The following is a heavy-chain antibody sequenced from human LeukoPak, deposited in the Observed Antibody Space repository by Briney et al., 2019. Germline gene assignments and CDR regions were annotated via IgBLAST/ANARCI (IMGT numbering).Heavy chain of an antibody. D-gene: IGHD3-9*01. Sequence: ASVKVSCKASGYTFTSYYMHWVRQAPGQGLEWMGIINPSGGSTSYAQKFQGRVTMTRDTSTSTVYMELSRLRSEDTAVYCCARPDYDIVTSYLAHLMIWGQGTMVTVSS. CDR2: INPSGGST. J-gene: IGHJ3*02. CDR3: ARPDYDIVTSYLAHLMI. CDR1: GYTFTSYY. V-gene: IGHV1-46*01.